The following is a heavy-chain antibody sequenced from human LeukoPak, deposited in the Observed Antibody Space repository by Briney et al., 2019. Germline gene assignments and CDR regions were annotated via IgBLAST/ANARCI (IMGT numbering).Heavy chain of an antibody. CDR2: ISSSSSYI. J-gene: IGHJ3*02. V-gene: IGHV3-21*01. CDR3: ARDLEDYDILTGQVHAFDI. D-gene: IGHD3-9*01. Sequence: GGSLRLSCAASGFTFSSYSMNWVRQAPGKGLEWVSSISSSSSYIYYADSVKGRFTISRDNAKNSLYLQMNSLRAEDTAVYYCARDLEDYDILTGQVHAFDIWGQGTMVTVSS. CDR1: GFTFSSYS.